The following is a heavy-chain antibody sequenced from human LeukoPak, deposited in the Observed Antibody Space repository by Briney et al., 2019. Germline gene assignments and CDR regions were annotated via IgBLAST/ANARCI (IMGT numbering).Heavy chain of an antibody. J-gene: IGHJ4*02. CDR1: GGSLSGYY. CDR3: ARARRIYSSSWYNY. Sequence: SETLSLTCAVYGGSLSGYYWSWIRQPPGKGLEWIGEINHSGSTNYNPSLKSRVTISVDTSKDQFPLKLSSVTAADTAVYYCARARRIYSSSWYNYWGQGTLVTVSS. V-gene: IGHV4-34*01. CDR2: INHSGST. D-gene: IGHD6-13*01.